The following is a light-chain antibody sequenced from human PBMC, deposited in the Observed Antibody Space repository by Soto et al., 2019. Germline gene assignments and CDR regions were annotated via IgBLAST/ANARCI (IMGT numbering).Light chain of an antibody. V-gene: IGLV4-69*01. CDR3: QTWGPGIRV. CDR1: SGQSHYP. CDR2: VNRDGSH. Sequence: QPVLTQSPSASASLGASVKLTCSLSSGQSHYPIAWHQQQPGSGPRYLTKVNRDGSHSKGDGVPDRFSVSSSGAERYLDISSLQSGNEDDYFCQTWGPGIRVFGGGTKLTVL. J-gene: IGLJ2*01.